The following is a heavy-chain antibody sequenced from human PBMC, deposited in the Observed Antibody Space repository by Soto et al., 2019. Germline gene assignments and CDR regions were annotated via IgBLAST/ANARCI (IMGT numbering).Heavy chain of an antibody. CDR3: VSDRGYGHASVPYS. J-gene: IGHJ4*02. CDR1: GFTFTSYG. CDR2: ISYDGGLQ. D-gene: IGHD5-18*01. V-gene: IGHV3-30*03. Sequence: QAHLVESGGGVVQPGRSLRLSCAASGFTFTSYGMHWVRQAPGTRLEWVAVISYDGGLQHYADSVKGRITISRDNSKNMVVLQMNSLRAEDTAVYYCVSDRGYGHASVPYSWGQGTLVSVSS.